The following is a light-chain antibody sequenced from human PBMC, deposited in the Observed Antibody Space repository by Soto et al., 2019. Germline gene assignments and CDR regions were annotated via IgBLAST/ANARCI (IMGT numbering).Light chain of an antibody. CDR1: QDISSY. J-gene: IGKJ1*01. CDR3: QQSFSTPRT. CDR2: DAS. Sequence: DIQLTQSPSFLSASVGDRVIITCRASQDISSYLAWYQQKPGKAPKLLIYDASTLQSGVPSRFRGSGSGTEFTLTISSLQPEDFGTYYCQQSFSTPRTFGQGTKVDIK. V-gene: IGKV1-9*01.